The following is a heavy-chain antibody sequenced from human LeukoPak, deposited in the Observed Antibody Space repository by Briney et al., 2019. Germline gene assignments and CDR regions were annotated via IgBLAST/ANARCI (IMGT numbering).Heavy chain of an antibody. CDR2: IYSGGST. Sequence: GGSLRLSCAASGFTVSSNYMSWVRQAPGKGLEWVSVIYSGGSTYYADSVKGRFTISRDNSKNTLYLQMNSPRAEDTAVYYCARVLGDSSGYYYPDYWGQGTLVTVSS. CDR3: ARVLGDSSGYYYPDY. CDR1: GFTVSSNY. V-gene: IGHV3-53*01. J-gene: IGHJ4*02. D-gene: IGHD3-22*01.